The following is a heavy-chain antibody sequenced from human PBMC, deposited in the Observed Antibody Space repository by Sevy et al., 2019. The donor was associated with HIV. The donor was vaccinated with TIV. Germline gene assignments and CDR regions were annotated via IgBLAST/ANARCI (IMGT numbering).Heavy chain of an antibody. CDR1: GFTFSSYW. J-gene: IGHJ4*02. CDR3: AKDQYRITMVQGVINDY. V-gene: IGHV3-7*03. Sequence: GGSLRLSCAASGFTFSSYWMSWVRQAPGKGLEWVATMKEDGSERNYVDSVKGRFTISRDNSKNTLYLQMNSLRAEDTAVYYCAKDQYRITMVQGVINDYWGQGTLVTVSS. D-gene: IGHD3-10*01. CDR2: MKEDGSER.